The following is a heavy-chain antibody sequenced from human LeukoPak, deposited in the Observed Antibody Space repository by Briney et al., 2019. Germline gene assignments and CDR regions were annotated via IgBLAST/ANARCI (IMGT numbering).Heavy chain of an antibody. D-gene: IGHD3-10*01. CDR3: ASEYYGSGSYLAWFDP. CDR1: GYTFTGYY. V-gene: IGHV1-2*02. J-gene: IGHJ5*02. Sequence: ASVKVSCKASGYTFTGYYMHWVRQAPGQGLEWMGWITPNSGGTNYAQKFQGRVTMTRDTSISTAYMELSRLRSDDTAVYYCASEYYGSGSYLAWFDPWGQGTLVTVSS. CDR2: ITPNSGGT.